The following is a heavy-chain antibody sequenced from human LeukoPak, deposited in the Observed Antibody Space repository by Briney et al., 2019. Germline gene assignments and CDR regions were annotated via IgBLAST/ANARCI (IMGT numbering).Heavy chain of an antibody. V-gene: IGHV3-15*01. CDR1: GFTFSNAW. J-gene: IGHJ4*02. CDR3: TKSPQYYDILTGYYMDTYYFDY. D-gene: IGHD3-9*01. Sequence: PGGSLRLSCAASGFTFSNAWMSWVRQAPGKGLEWVGRIKSKTDGGTTDYAAPVKGRFTISRDDSKNTLYLQMNSLKTEDTAVYYCTKSPQYYDILTGYYMDTYYFDYWGQGTLVTVSS. CDR2: IKSKTDGGTT.